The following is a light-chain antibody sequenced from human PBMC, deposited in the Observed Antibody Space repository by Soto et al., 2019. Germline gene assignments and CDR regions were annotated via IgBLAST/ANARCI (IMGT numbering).Light chain of an antibody. J-gene: IGLJ2*01. CDR3: SSCTSSSALVV. V-gene: IGLV2-14*03. Sequence: QSVLTQPASVSGSPGQSITISCTGTSSDVGAYNYVSWYQQHPGKAPKLRMYDVSHRPLRVSNRFSGSKSGNTASLTISGLHAEDEADYYFSSCTSSSALVVFGGGTKLTVL. CDR2: DVS. CDR1: SSDVGAYNY.